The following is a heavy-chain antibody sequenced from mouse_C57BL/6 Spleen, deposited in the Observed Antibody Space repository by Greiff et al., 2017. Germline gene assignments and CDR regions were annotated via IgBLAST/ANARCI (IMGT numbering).Heavy chain of an antibody. CDR3: ARGDRGDDY. Sequence: QVQLKQSGAELVKPGASVKMSCKASGYTFTSYWITWVKQRPGQGLEWIGDIYPGSGSTNYNEKFKSKATLTVDTSSSTAYMQLSSLTSEDSAVYYCARGDRGDDYWGQGTTLTVSS. J-gene: IGHJ2*01. V-gene: IGHV1-55*01. CDR2: IYPGSGST. D-gene: IGHD3-3*01. CDR1: GYTFTSYW.